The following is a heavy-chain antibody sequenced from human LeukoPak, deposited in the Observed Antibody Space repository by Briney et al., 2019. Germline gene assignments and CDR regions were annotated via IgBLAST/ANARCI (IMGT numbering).Heavy chain of an antibody. CDR1: GFTFSIYS. Sequence: SGGSLRLSCAASGFTFSIYSMTWVRQAPGKGLEWLANIKQDGSEKYYVDSVKGRFTISRDNAKNSLYLQMNSLRAEDTAVYYCARDGNNYYYYMDVWGKGTTVTVSS. V-gene: IGHV3-7*01. CDR3: ARDGNNYYYYMDV. CDR2: IKQDGSEK. D-gene: IGHD1/OR15-1a*01. J-gene: IGHJ6*03.